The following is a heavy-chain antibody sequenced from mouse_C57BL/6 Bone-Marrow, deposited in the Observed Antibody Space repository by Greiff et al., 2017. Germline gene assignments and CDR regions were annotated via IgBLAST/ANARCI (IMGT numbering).Heavy chain of an antibody. J-gene: IGHJ2*01. V-gene: IGHV1-9*01. CDR1: GYTFTGYW. Sequence: VKLQQSGAELMKPGASVKLSCKATGYTFTGYWIEWVKQRPGHGLEWIGEILPGSGSTNYTEKFKGKATLTADKSSSTAYMQFSSLTSEDSAIYYCARLAWVFDYWGQGTTLTVSS. D-gene: IGHD4-1*01. CDR3: ARLAWVFDY. CDR2: ILPGSGST.